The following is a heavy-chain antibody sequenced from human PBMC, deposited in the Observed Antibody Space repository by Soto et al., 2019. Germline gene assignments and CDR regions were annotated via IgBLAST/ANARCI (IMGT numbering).Heavy chain of an antibody. V-gene: IGHV3-15*01. Sequence: GGSLRLSCAASGFTFSNAWMSWVRQAPGKGLEWVGRIKSKTDGGTTDYAAPVKGRFTISRDDPKNTLYLQMNSLKTEDTAVYYCTTDLADFSITIFGVVINPDYYYGMDVWGQGTTVTVSS. CDR1: GFTFSNAW. CDR2: IKSKTDGGTT. D-gene: IGHD3-3*01. CDR3: TTDLADFSITIFGVVINPDYYYGMDV. J-gene: IGHJ6*02.